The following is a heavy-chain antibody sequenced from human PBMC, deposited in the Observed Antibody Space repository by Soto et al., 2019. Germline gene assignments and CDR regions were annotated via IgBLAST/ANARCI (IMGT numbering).Heavy chain of an antibody. D-gene: IGHD3-22*01. CDR3: ASGRPYDSSGYYSLY. V-gene: IGHV1-69*12. CDR2: IIPIFGPA. Sequence: QVQLVQSGAEVKKPGSSVKVSCKASGGTFSNYAISWVRQAPGQGLEWMGRIIPIFGPANYAQRFQGRVKITEDESKTATYMELSSLASEDTAVYYCASGRPYDSSGYYSLYWGEGTLVIVSS. CDR1: GGTFSNYA. J-gene: IGHJ4*02.